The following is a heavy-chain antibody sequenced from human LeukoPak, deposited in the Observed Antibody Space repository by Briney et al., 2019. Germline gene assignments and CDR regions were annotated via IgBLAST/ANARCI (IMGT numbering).Heavy chain of an antibody. Sequence: PRGSLALSWPASGFTSISYSLNWVGQPPGRGRAWVSYISSSSSTIYYADSVKGRFTISRDNAKNSLYLQMNSLRAEDTAVYYCARFLGGSSSWPLGYWGQGTLVTVSS. D-gene: IGHD6-13*01. V-gene: IGHV3-48*01. CDR2: ISSSSSTI. CDR1: GFTSISYS. J-gene: IGHJ4*02. CDR3: ARFLGGSSSWPLGY.